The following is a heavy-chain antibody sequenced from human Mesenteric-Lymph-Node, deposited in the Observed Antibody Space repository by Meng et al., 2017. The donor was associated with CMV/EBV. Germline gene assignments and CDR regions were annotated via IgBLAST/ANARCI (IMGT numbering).Heavy chain of an antibody. CDR2: IYWDDDK. J-gene: IGHJ4*02. CDR3: ARQWLGELAFDS. V-gene: IGHV2-5*02. Sequence: TVSGFSLSTSGVSVGGIRQPPGKALEWLALIYWDDDKRYSPSLKGRLTITKDTSKNQVVLTMTNMDPVDTASYYCARQWLGELAFDSWGQGALVTVSS. D-gene: IGHD3-10*01. CDR1: GFSLSTSGVS.